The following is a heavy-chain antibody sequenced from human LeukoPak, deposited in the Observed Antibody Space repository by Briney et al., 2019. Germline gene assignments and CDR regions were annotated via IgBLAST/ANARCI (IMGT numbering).Heavy chain of an antibody. CDR2: ISGRGGSGRST. V-gene: IGHV3-23*01. J-gene: IGHJ4*02. Sequence: GGSLRLSCAASGFTFDDYAMHWVRQAPGKGLEWVSAISGRGGSGRSTYYADSVKGRFTISRDDSKNTLYLEMSSLRAEDTAIYYCATSRYYYDSSGFLVDYWGQGTLVTVSS. CDR3: ATSRYYYDSSGFLVDY. D-gene: IGHD3-22*01. CDR1: GFTFDDYA.